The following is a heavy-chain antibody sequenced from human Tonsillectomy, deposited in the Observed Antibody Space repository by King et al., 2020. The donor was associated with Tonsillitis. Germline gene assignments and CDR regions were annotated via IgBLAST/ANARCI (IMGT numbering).Heavy chain of an antibody. Sequence: QLVQSGAEVKKPGSSVKVSCKASGGTFSSYAISWVRQAPGQGLEWMGRVIPILGIANYAQKFQGRVTITADKSTSTAYMELSSLRSEDTSVYYCARYRADDYGDYVHWYFDLWGRRTLVTVSS. V-gene: IGHV1-69*09. D-gene: IGHD4-17*01. J-gene: IGHJ2*01. CDR1: GGTFSSYA. CDR3: ARYRADDYGDYVHWYFDL. CDR2: VIPILGIA.